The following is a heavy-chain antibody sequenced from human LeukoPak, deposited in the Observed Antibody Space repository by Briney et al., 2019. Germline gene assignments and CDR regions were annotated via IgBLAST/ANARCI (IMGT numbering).Heavy chain of an antibody. J-gene: IGHJ4*02. Sequence: GASVKVSCKASGYTFTSYDINCVRQATGQGLEWMGWMNPNSGNTGYAQKFQGRVTITRNTSISTAYMELSSLRSEDTAVYYCARGIAAAGYKYWGQGTLVTVSS. V-gene: IGHV1-8*03. CDR2: MNPNSGNT. CDR3: ARGIAAAGYKY. CDR1: GYTFTSYD. D-gene: IGHD6-13*01.